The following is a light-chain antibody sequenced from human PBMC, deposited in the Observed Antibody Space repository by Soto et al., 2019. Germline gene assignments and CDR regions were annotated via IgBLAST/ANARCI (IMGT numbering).Light chain of an antibody. J-gene: IGKJ5*01. Sequence: DIQMTQSPSSLSASVGDRVTITCQANQDVSNYLNWYQQKPGKAPKLLIYDASNLETGVPSRFSGSGSGTEFTLTISSLQPDDFATYYCQQYNSYSPLTFGAGTRLEIK. CDR3: QQYNSYSPLT. CDR1: QDVSNY. CDR2: DAS. V-gene: IGKV1-33*01.